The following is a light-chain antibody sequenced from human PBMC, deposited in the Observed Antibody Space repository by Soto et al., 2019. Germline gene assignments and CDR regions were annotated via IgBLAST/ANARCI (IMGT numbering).Light chain of an antibody. CDR2: GAS. J-gene: IGKJ2*01. V-gene: IGKV3D-15*01. Sequence: EIVMTQSPVTLSVSPGERATLSCRASRSIGSNLAWYQQKPGQAPRLLIYGASTRATGIPASFSGSGSGTQFTLTISSVQSEDFAVYSCQQYDNWPHTFGPGTKLEIK. CDR1: RSIGSN. CDR3: QQYDNWPHT.